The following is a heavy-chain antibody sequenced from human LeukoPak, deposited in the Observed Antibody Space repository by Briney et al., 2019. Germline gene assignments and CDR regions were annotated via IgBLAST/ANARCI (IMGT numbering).Heavy chain of an antibody. D-gene: IGHD3-3*01. J-gene: IGHJ6*02. CDR1: GFTFSDYY. Sequence: KPGGSLRLSCAASGFTFSDYYMNWVRQAPGKGLEWVSSISSSSSYIYYADSVKGRFTISRDNAKNSLYLQMNSLRAEDTAVYYCARDKRNYDFWSPVAYYGMDVWGQGTTVTVSS. V-gene: IGHV3-21*01. CDR3: ARDKRNYDFWSPVAYYGMDV. CDR2: ISSSSSYI.